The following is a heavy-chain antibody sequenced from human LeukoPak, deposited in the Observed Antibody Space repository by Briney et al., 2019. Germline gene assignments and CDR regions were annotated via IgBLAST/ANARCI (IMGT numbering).Heavy chain of an antibody. CDR2: ISSSSSTI. CDR1: GFTFSSYS. V-gene: IGHV3-48*01. J-gene: IGHJ5*02. Sequence: GGSLRLSCAASGFTFSSYSMNWVRQAPGKGLEWVSYISSSSSTIYYADTVKGRFTISRDNAKNSLYLQMNSLRAEDTAVYYCARHYCSSTSCYSPWGQGTLVTVSS. CDR3: ARHYCSSTSCYSP. D-gene: IGHD2-2*02.